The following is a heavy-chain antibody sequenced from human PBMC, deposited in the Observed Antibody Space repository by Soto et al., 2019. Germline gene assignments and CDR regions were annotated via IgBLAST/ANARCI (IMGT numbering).Heavy chain of an antibody. V-gene: IGHV4-30-4*01. CDR3: VRGDYYGWGSYYPKWFAP. CDR2: IYYSGST. Sequence: SETLSLTCAVSGGSISSGDYYWSWIRQPPGKGLEWIGYIYYSGSTYYNPSLKSRVTISVDTSKNQFSLKLSSVTAADMAVYYCVRGDYYGWGSYYPKWFAPWGQGTLDPVSS. J-gene: IGHJ5*02. D-gene: IGHD3-10*01. CDR1: GGSISSGDYY.